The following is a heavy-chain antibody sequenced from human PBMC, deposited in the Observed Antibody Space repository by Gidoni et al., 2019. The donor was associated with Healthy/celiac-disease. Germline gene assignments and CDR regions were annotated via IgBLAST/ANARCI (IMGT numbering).Heavy chain of an antibody. D-gene: IGHD3-22*01. J-gene: IGHJ3*02. CDR3: AKLITMIVVANDAFDI. V-gene: IGHV3-23*04. CDR1: GFTFRSYA. CDR2: ISGSGGST. Sequence: EVQLVESGGGLVQPGGSLRLSCAASGFTFRSYAMSWVRQAPGKGLEWVSAISGSGGSTYYADSVKGRFTISRDNSKNTLYLQMNSLRAEDTAVYYCAKLITMIVVANDAFDIWGQGTMVTVSS.